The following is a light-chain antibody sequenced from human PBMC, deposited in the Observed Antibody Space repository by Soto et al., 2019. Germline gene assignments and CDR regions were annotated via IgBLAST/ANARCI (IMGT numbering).Light chain of an antibody. J-gene: IGKJ3*01. V-gene: IGKV1-33*01. Sequence: DIQMTQSPSSLSASVGDRVTITCQASHDITSYLNWYQHKPGKAPKLLIYDASILEAGVTSRFSGSGAGTDFTFTISSLHPEDVATYYCQKCDYLPIFGPGTTVDFK. CDR3: QKCDYLPI. CDR2: DAS. CDR1: HDITSY.